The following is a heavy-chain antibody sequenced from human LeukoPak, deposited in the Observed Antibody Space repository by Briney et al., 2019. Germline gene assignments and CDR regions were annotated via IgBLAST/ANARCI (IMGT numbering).Heavy chain of an antibody. D-gene: IGHD3-3*01. Sequence: PGGSLRLSCAASGFTLSSYAMSWVRQAPGKGLEWVSAISGSGGSTYYADSVKGRFTISRDNSKNTLYLQMNSLRAEDTAVYYCAKAEYYDFWSGSYYFDYWGQGTLVTVSS. V-gene: IGHV3-23*01. CDR3: AKAEYYDFWSGSYYFDY. CDR2: ISGSGGST. CDR1: GFTLSSYA. J-gene: IGHJ4*02.